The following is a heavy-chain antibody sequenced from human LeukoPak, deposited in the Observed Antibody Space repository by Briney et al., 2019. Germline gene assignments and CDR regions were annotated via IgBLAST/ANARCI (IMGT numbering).Heavy chain of an antibody. Sequence: SETLSLTCAVYGGSFSGYYWSWIRQPPGKGLEWIGEINHSGSTNYNPSLKSRVTISVDTSKNQFSLKLSSVTAADTAVYYCARAMVITTASDYWGQGTLVTVSS. CDR1: GGSFSGYY. D-gene: IGHD3-22*01. J-gene: IGHJ4*02. CDR2: INHSGST. V-gene: IGHV4-34*01. CDR3: ARAMVITTASDY.